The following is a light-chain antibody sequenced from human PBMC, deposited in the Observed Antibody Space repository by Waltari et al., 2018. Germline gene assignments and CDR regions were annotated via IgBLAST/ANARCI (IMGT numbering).Light chain of an antibody. CDR3: ATWDDSLRGWV. Sequence: QSVLTQPPSVSGTPGQRITISCSGSSSNVGTNYVHWYQQLSGTAPKLLIYKDDRRPSVVPDRCSGSKSGTSASLAISGLRSEDEADYHCATWDDSLRGWVFGGMTKLTVL. J-gene: IGLJ3*02. CDR1: SSNVGTNY. CDR2: KDD. V-gene: IGLV1-47*01.